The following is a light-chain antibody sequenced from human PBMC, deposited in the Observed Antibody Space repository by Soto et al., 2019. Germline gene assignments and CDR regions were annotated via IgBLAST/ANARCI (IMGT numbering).Light chain of an antibody. CDR2: EVS. CDR3: SSYAERNIWV. Sequence: QSALTQPPSASGSPGQSVTISCTGTSSDVGGYNYVSWYQHHPGKAPKLMIYEVSKRPSGVPDRFSGSKSGNTASLTVSGLQAGDGAIYYCSSYAERNIWVFGGGTKVTVL. J-gene: IGLJ3*02. CDR1: SSDVGGYNY. V-gene: IGLV2-8*01.